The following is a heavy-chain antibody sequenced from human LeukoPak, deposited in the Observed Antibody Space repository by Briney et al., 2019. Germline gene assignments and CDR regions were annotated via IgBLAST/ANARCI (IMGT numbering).Heavy chain of an antibody. CDR1: GVTFSSYA. V-gene: IGHV3-23*01. D-gene: IGHD5-18*01. J-gene: IGHJ4*02. Sequence: GGSLRLSCAASGVTFSSYAMSWVRQAPGKGLEWVSAISNTGGNTYYASSVRGRFTISRDNSKNTLYLQTDSLRAEDTAVYYCAKEMGHSKPFDYWGQGTLVTVSS. CDR2: ISNTGGNT. CDR3: AKEMGHSKPFDY.